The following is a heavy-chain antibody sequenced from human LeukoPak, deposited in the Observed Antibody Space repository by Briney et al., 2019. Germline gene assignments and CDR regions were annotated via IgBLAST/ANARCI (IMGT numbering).Heavy chain of an antibody. CDR3: AKPIYRSGTGGFDS. Sequence: SETPSLTCTVNGGSFSRYYWSWIRQPPGKGLEWIGEIDHTGSTNYNPSLKSRVTMSVDTSKNQVSLKLNPVTAADTAVYYCAKPIYRSGTGGFDSWGQGTLVTVSS. D-gene: IGHD3-3*01. V-gene: IGHV4-34*01. J-gene: IGHJ4*02. CDR1: GGSFSRYY. CDR2: IDHTGST.